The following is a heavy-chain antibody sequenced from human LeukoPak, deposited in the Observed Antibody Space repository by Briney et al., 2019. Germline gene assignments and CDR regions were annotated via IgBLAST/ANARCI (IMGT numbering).Heavy chain of an antibody. D-gene: IGHD6-19*01. CDR2: INPSGGST. CDR1: GYTFTSYY. Sequence: ASVKVSCKASGYTFTSYYMHWVRQAPGQGLEWMGIINPSGGSTSYAQKFQGRVTVTRDTSTSTVYMELSSLRSEDTAVYYCASGHSSGWYVVYWGQGTLVTVSS. J-gene: IGHJ4*02. V-gene: IGHV1-46*01. CDR3: ASGHSSGWYVVY.